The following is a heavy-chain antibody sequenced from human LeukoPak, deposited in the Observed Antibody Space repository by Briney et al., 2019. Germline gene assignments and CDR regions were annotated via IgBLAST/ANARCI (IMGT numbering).Heavy chain of an antibody. CDR3: ARDLDWNDEDYYYGMDV. J-gene: IGHJ6*02. Sequence: SETLSLTCTVSGGSISSDDYYWSWIRQPPGKGLEWIGYIYYSGITYYNPSLKRRVTISVDTSKNQFSLRLSSVTAADTAVYYCARDLDWNDEDYYYGMDVWGQGTTVTVSS. D-gene: IGHD1-1*01. CDR1: GGSISSDDYY. V-gene: IGHV4-30-4*02. CDR2: IYYSGIT.